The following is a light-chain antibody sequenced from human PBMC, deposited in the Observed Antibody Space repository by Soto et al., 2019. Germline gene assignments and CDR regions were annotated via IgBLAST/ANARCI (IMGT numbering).Light chain of an antibody. CDR3: QHYNGYSPWT. Sequence: DIQMTQSPSTLSASVGDRVTITCRASQSINYWLAWYQQRPGKAPKLLIYDASTLHSGAPSRFSGGGSGTDFSLTITDLQPDDFATYYCQHYNGYSPWTFGLGTRVEI. J-gene: IGKJ1*01. CDR2: DAS. CDR1: QSINYW. V-gene: IGKV1-5*01.